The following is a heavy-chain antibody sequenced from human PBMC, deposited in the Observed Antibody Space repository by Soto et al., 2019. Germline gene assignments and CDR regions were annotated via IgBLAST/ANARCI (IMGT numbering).Heavy chain of an antibody. CDR1: GFTFSSYA. J-gene: IGHJ3*02. CDR2: ISSNGGST. D-gene: IGHD2-2*01. V-gene: IGHV3-64*01. Sequence: GGSLRLSCAASGFTFSSYAMHWVRQAPGKGLEYVSAISSNGGSTYYANSVKGRFTISRDNSKNTLYLQMGSLRAEDMAVYYCARDTLGYCSSTSFCAFDIWGQGTMVTVSS. CDR3: ARDTLGYCSSTSFCAFDI.